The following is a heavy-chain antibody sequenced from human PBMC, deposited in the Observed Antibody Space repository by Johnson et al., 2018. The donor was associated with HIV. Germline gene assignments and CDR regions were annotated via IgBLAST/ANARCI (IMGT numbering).Heavy chain of an antibody. CDR3: ARGVVVVILDAFDI. V-gene: IGHV3-30*03. CDR1: GFTFSSYG. J-gene: IGHJ3*02. Sequence: QVQLVESGGGLVKPGRSLRLSCAASGFTFSSYGMHWVRQAPGKGLEWVAVISYDGNYEYYGDSVKGRFTISRDNSKYTLYLQMNSLRAEDTALYYCARGVVVVILDAFDIWGQGTMVTVAS. D-gene: IGHD3-22*01. CDR2: ISYDGNYE.